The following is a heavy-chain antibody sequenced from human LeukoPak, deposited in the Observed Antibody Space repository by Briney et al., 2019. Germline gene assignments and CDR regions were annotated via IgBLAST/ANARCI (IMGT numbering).Heavy chain of an antibody. CDR2: INTNTGNP. CDR3: ARGNGESGSVKFDY. CDR1: GYTFTSYA. V-gene: IGHV7-4-1*02. J-gene: IGHJ4*02. Sequence: ASVKVSCKASGYTFTSYAVNWVRQAPGQGLEWMGWINTNTGNPTYAQGFTGRFVFSLDTSVSTAYLQISSLKAEDTAVYYCARGNGESGSVKFDYWGQGTLVTVSS. D-gene: IGHD3-10*01.